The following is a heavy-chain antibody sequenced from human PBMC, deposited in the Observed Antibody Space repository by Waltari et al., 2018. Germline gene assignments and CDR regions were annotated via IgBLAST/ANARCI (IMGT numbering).Heavy chain of an antibody. V-gene: IGHV5-51*01. CDR1: GYSFTNYW. Sequence: EVQVVQSGSEVKQPGESLKISCKGSGYSFTNYWIGWVRQMPGKGLEWMGSIYPIDSDARYSPSFQGQVTISADRSISTAYLQWSSLKASDTAMYYCARSGTSSSRYFDLWGRGALVTVSS. CDR3: ARSGTSSSRYFDL. CDR2: IYPIDSDA. D-gene: IGHD6-6*01. J-gene: IGHJ2*01.